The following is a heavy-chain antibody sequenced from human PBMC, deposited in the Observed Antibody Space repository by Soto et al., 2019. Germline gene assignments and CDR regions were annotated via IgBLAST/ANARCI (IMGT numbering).Heavy chain of an antibody. Sequence: EVQLVETGGGLIQPGGSLRISCAASGFTVSSVYMSWVRQAPGKGLEWVSVMYIGGNPYYADSVKGRFTISRDSAKNTVYLQMDSLRAEDTAVYYCSRDFVAAAYRCGLDLWGQGTLVSVSS. CDR2: MYIGGNP. V-gene: IGHV3-53*02. CDR1: GFTVSSVY. J-gene: IGHJ4*02. CDR3: SRDFVAAAYRCGLDL. D-gene: IGHD2-15*01.